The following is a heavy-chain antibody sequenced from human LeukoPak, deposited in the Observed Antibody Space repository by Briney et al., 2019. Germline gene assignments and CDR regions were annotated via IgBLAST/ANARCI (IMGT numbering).Heavy chain of an antibody. Sequence: GGSLRLSCAASGFTFSDYYMSWIRQAPGKGLEWVSVIYSGGSTYYADSVKGRFTISRDNAKNSLYLQMNSLRAEDTAVYYCARDGAPDAHCSSTSCAIRWGQGTLVTVSS. D-gene: IGHD2-2*01. CDR1: GFTFSDYY. V-gene: IGHV3-66*01. CDR2: IYSGGST. J-gene: IGHJ4*02. CDR3: ARDGAPDAHCSSTSCAIR.